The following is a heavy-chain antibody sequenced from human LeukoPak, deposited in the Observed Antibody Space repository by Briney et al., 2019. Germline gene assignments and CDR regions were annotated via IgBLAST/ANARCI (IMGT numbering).Heavy chain of an antibody. D-gene: IGHD4-17*01. Sequence: SETLSLTCTASGGSISSYYWSWIRQPPGKGLEWIGYIYYSGSTNYNPSLKSRVTISVDTSKNQFSLKLSSVTAADTAVYYCARSGDYKNWFDPWGQGTLVTVSS. CDR2: IYYSGST. CDR1: GGSISSYY. J-gene: IGHJ5*02. V-gene: IGHV4-59*01. CDR3: ARSGDYKNWFDP.